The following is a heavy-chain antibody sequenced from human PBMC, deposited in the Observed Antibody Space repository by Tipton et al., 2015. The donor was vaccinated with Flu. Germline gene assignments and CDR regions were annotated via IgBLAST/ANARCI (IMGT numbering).Heavy chain of an antibody. CDR2: IKPDGSEQ. V-gene: IGHV3-7*04. CDR1: DFAFSGYW. Sequence: SLRLSCAASDFAFSGYWMSWVRQVPGKGLEWVANIKPDGSEQSYVDSVKGRFIIARDNAKNSLYLQMNSLRDEDTAVYYCARVSRNWFGPWGQGTLVTVSS. J-gene: IGHJ5*02. CDR3: ARVSRNWFGP.